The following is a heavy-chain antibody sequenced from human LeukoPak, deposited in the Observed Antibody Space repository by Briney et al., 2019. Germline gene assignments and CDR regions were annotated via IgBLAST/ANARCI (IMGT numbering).Heavy chain of an antibody. CDR2: IYYSGST. CDR3: ARDTTVRGVMMGYMDV. Sequence: PSETLSLTCTVSGVSISSSNSYWGWIRQPPGKGLEWIGYIYYSGSTNYNPSLKSRVTVSVDTSKNQFSLKLSSVTAADTAVYYCARDTTVRGVMMGYMDVWGKGTTVTISS. J-gene: IGHJ6*03. D-gene: IGHD3-10*01. CDR1: GVSISSSNSY. V-gene: IGHV4-61*01.